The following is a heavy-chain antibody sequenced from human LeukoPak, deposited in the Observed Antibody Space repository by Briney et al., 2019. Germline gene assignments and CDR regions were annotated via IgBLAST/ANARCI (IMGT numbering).Heavy chain of an antibody. CDR3: AKDQGSSSWTYYFDY. V-gene: IGHV3-30*18. J-gene: IGHJ4*02. CDR2: ISYDGSNK. Sequence: PGGSLKLSSAASGFTFSSYGMHWVRQAPGKGLEWVAVISYDGSNKYYADSVKGRFTISRDNSKNTLYLQMNSLRAEDTAVYYCAKDQGSSSWTYYFDYWGQGTLVTVSS. D-gene: IGHD6-13*01. CDR1: GFTFSSYG.